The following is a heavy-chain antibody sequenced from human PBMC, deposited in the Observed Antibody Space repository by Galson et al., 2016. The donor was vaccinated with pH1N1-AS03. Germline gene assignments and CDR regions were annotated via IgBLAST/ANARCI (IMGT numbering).Heavy chain of an antibody. CDR3: TSGMVALDY. D-gene: IGHD3-10*01. V-gene: IGHV3-7*01. CDR1: GFRFIDYW. Sequence: SLRLSCAASGFRFIDYWMTWVRQAPGKGLEWVANIDQDGSEKYYMDSVEGRFTISRDNAKNSLSLQMNSLRSEDTAVYYCTSGMVALDYWGQGTLVTVSS. CDR2: IDQDGSEK. J-gene: IGHJ4*02.